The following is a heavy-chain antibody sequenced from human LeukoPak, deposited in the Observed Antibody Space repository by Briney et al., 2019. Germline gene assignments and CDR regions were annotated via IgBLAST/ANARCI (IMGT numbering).Heavy chain of an antibody. CDR3: ARHSLNNYGSYY. Sequence: PSETLSLTCTVSGGSISSSTYSWTWIRQPPGKGVEWIGSIHYDGNTYYKPSLKSRVTISVDTSKIQFSLRLSSATAADMATYYCARHSLNNYGSYYWGQGTLVTVSS. D-gene: IGHD5-24*01. V-gene: IGHV4-39*01. CDR2: IHYDGNT. J-gene: IGHJ4*02. CDR1: GGSISSSTYS.